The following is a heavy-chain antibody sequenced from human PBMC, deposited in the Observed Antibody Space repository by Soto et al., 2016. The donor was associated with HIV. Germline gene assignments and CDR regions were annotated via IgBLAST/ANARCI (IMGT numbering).Heavy chain of an antibody. CDR3: AREEVVTARSLDY. D-gene: IGHD2-21*02. CDR1: GGSISSGGYY. J-gene: IGHJ4*02. CDR2: IYFSGST. Sequence: VQLQESGPGLVKPSQTLSLTCTVSGGSISSGGYYWSWIRQYPGKGLEWIGYIYFSGSTYYNPSLKSQVTISVDTSKNQFSLKLSSVTAADTAVYYCAREEVVTARSLDYVGPGNPGHRLL. V-gene: IGHV4-31*01.